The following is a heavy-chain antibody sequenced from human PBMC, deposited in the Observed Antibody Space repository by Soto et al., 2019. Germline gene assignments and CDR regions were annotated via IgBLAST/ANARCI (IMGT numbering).Heavy chain of an antibody. J-gene: IGHJ6*02. Sequence: SETLSLTCTVSGGSISGFYWSWIRQPPGKGLEWIGYIYYSGSTNYNPSLESRVTISVDTSKNQFSLKLTSLSAADTAVYFCARDRYGLDVWGQGTTVTVS. V-gene: IGHV4-59*12. CDR2: IYYSGST. CDR3: ARDRYGLDV. CDR1: GGSISGFY.